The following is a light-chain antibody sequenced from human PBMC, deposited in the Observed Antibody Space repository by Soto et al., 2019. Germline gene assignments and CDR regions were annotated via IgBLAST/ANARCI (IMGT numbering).Light chain of an antibody. CDR1: SSDVGSYNY. J-gene: IGLJ3*02. CDR2: EVS. V-gene: IGLV2-8*01. Sequence: QSVLTQPPSASGSPGQSVTISCTGTSSDVGSYNYVSWYQQHPGKAPKLMIDEVSNRPSGVPDRFSGSKSGNTASLTVSGLQAEDEADYYCSSYAGTKNLVFGGGTKLTVL. CDR3: SSYAGTKNLV.